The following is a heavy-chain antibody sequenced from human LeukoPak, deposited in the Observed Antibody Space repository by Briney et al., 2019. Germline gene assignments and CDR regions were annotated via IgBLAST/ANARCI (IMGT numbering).Heavy chain of an antibody. CDR1: GFTFSSYW. D-gene: IGHD3-10*01. Sequence: GGSLRLSCAASGFTFSSYWMSWVRQAPGKGLEWVANIKQDGSEKYYVDSVKGRFTIFRDNAKNSLYLQMNSLRAEDTAVYYCARVGGVLLWFGELAEFDYWGQGTLVTVSS. CDR2: IKQDGSEK. CDR3: ARVGGVLLWFGELAEFDY. J-gene: IGHJ4*02. V-gene: IGHV3-7*01.